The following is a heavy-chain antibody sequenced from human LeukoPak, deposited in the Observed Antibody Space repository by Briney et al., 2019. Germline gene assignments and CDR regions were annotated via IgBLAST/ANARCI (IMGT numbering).Heavy chain of an antibody. CDR1: GVSISSYY. D-gene: IGHD6-13*01. Sequence: SETLSLTCTVSGVSISSYYWSWIRQPPGKGLEWIGYIYYSGSTNYNPSLKSRVTISVDRSKNQFSLKLSSVTAADTAVYYCARGRAAAVSYWGQGTLVTVSS. V-gene: IGHV4-59*12. J-gene: IGHJ4*02. CDR3: ARGRAAAVSY. CDR2: IYYSGST.